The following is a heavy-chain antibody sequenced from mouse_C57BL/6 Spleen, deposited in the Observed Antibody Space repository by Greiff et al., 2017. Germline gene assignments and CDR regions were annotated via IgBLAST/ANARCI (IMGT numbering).Heavy chain of an antibody. CDR2: ISSGGSYT. CDR3: ARGDYSSMDY. CDR1: GFTFSSYG. V-gene: IGHV5-6*01. D-gene: IGHD2-13*01. J-gene: IGHJ4*01. Sequence: EVKLMESGGDLVKPGGSLKLSCAASGFTFSSYGMSWVRQTPDKRLEWVATISSGGSYTYYPDSVKGRFTISRDNAKNTLYLQMSSLKSEDTAMYYCARGDYSSMDYWGQGTSVTVSS.